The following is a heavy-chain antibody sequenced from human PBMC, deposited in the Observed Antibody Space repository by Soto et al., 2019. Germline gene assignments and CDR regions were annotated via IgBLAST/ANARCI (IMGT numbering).Heavy chain of an antibody. Sequence: SETLSLTCAVSGDSVSSGGFYWSWIRQHPGKGLEYIGYIHDSGSTNYNPSLRGRVTISADTSSNHFSLRLDSVTAADTAVYYCARGRGKWFDPWGQGILVTVSS. CDR2: IHDSGST. V-gene: IGHV4-31*11. J-gene: IGHJ5*02. CDR3: ARGRGKWFDP. D-gene: IGHD3-16*01. CDR1: GDSVSSGGFY.